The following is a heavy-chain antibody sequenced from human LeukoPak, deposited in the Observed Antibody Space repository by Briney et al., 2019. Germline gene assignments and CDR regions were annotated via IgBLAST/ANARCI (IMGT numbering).Heavy chain of an antibody. CDR1: GFTFTNYG. CDR2: ISGNSGST. J-gene: IGHJ3*02. CDR3: AKGLGYCSGGSCFDAFDI. Sequence: GGSLRLSCAASGFTFTNYGMNWVRQAPGKGLEWVSVISGNSGSTYYADSVKGRFTFSRDNSKNTLYLQMNSLRAEDTAVYYCAKGLGYCSGGSCFDAFDIWGQGTMVTVSS. V-gene: IGHV3-23*01. D-gene: IGHD2-15*01.